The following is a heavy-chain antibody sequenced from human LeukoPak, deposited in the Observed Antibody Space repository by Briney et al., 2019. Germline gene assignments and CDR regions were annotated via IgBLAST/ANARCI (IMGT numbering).Heavy chain of an antibody. CDR2: IYHTGRT. Sequence: SETLSLTCSVTSYSISSGYYWVWIRQPPGKGLEWIGTIYHTGRTSYNPSLSSRVTMSVEASKNQFSLKLSSLTAADTAVYYCARDVGSAFDYWGQGLLVTVSS. J-gene: IGHJ4*02. D-gene: IGHD1-26*01. CDR3: ARDVGSAFDY. V-gene: IGHV4-38-2*02. CDR1: SYSISSGYY.